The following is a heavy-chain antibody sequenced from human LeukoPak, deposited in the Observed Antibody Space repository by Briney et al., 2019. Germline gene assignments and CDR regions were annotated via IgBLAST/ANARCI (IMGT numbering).Heavy chain of an antibody. J-gene: IGHJ6*03. Sequence: PGGSLRLSCAASGFTFSGSAMHWVRQASGKGLEWLGRIRGKANSFATAYAASVKGRFTISRDDSKNTPYLQMNSLKTEDTAVYYCTRSSSRNFGVVIKSYYYYMDVWGKGTTVTVSS. D-gene: IGHD3-3*01. CDR3: TRSSSRNFGVVIKSYYYYMDV. CDR1: GFTFSGSA. CDR2: IRGKANSFAT. V-gene: IGHV3-73*01.